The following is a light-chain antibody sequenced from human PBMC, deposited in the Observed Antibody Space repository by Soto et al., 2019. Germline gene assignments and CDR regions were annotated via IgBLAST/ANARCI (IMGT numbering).Light chain of an antibody. V-gene: IGLV2-14*01. Sequence: QSALTQPASVSGSPGQTITISCTGTSSDVGRYNTVSWYQHHPGKAPKLIIYEVTHRPAGISDRFSASKSGNTASLTISGLQAEDEADYYCSSYSSSSTLQVFGGGTKLTVL. CDR3: SSYSSSSTLQV. CDR1: SSDVGRYNT. J-gene: IGLJ3*02. CDR2: EVT.